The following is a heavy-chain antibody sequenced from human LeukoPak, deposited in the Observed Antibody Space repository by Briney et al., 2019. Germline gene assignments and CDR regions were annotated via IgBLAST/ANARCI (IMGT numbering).Heavy chain of an antibody. D-gene: IGHD3-10*01. V-gene: IGHV3-48*03. CDR1: GFTFSSYE. CDR3: AKRVSGSPYYFDY. Sequence: PGGSLRLSCAASGFTFSSYEMNWVRRAPGKGLEWVSYISSSGSTVYYADSVKGRFTISRDNAKNSLYLQMISLRAEDTAVYYCAKRVSGSPYYFDYWGQGTLVTVSS. CDR2: ISSSGSTV. J-gene: IGHJ4*02.